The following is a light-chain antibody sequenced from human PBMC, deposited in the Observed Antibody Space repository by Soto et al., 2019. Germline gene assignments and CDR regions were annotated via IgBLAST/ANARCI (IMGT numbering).Light chain of an antibody. CDR1: QSVSRH. Sequence: IVLTQSPATLSLSPGERATLSCRASQSVSRHLDWYQQKPGQAPRLLIYDASNRATGIPARFSGSGSGTEFTLTISSLEPEDFAVYYCQQRNNWPPVTFGGGTKVDIX. J-gene: IGKJ4*01. V-gene: IGKV3-11*01. CDR2: DAS. CDR3: QQRNNWPPVT.